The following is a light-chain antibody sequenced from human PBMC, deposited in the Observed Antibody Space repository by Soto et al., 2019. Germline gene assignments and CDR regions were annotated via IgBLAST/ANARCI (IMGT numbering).Light chain of an antibody. Sequence: QSALTQPASVSGSRGQSITISCTGTSSDVGGYNYVSWYQQHPGRAPKLLIYDVTNRPSGVSNRFSASKSGSTASLTISGLQAEDEADYYCSSYTSSRTVVFGGGTKLTVL. V-gene: IGLV2-14*01. CDR2: DVT. CDR1: SSDVGGYNY. J-gene: IGLJ2*01. CDR3: SSYTSSRTVV.